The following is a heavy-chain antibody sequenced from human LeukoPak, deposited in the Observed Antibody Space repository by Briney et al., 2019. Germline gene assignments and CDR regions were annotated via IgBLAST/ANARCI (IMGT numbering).Heavy chain of an antibody. Sequence: GASVKVSCRTSGYTFTTYYVHWVRQAPGQGLEWMRVINPSGGSASYAQNFQGRVAMTRDTSTSTVDMELSSLISDDTAIYYCARAIERGRRFDYWGQGTLVTVSS. J-gene: IGHJ4*02. V-gene: IGHV1-46*01. CDR1: GYTFTTYY. CDR2: INPSGGSA. CDR3: ARAIERGRRFDY. D-gene: IGHD5-24*01.